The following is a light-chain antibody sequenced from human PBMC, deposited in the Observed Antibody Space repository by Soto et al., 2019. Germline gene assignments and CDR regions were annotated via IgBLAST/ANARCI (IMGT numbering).Light chain of an antibody. V-gene: IGLV2-11*01. CDR3: CSYAGSSTL. J-gene: IGLJ2*01. CDR2: DVS. Sequence: ALTQPRSVSGSPGQSVTISCTGTSSDVGGYNFVSWYQQYPGKVPKLIIYDVSQRPSGVPDRFSASKSDNTASLTISGLQAEDEADYYCCSYAGSSTLFGGGTKVTVL. CDR1: SSDVGGYNF.